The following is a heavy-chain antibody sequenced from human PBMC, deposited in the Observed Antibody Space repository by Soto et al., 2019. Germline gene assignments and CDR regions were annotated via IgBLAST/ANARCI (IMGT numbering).Heavy chain of an antibody. J-gene: IGHJ4*02. CDR2: ISAYNGNT. CDR3: ARDLSRVRPDY. D-gene: IGHD2-2*01. CDR1: GYTFTSYG. V-gene: IGHV1-18*01. Sequence: GXSVKVSFKASGYTFTSYGISLLRQAPGQGLEWMGWISAYNGNTNYAQKLQGRVTMTTDTSTSTAYMELRSLRSDDTAVYYCARDLSRVRPDYWGQGTLVTVSS.